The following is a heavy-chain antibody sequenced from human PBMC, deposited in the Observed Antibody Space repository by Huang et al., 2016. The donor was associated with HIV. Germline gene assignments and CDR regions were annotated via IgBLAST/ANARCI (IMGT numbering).Heavy chain of an antibody. J-gene: IGHJ6*02. CDR3: GKDNGRDYYYGMDA. V-gene: IGHV3-9*01. CDR2: IKWDSGNK. CDR1: GFTFDDYA. Sequence: EVQLVESGGGLVQPGRSLRLSCVVSGFTFDDYAMHGVRQVPGEGPGWVSGIKWDSGNKGYADSVRGRFTISRDNAKNSLYLQMNRLRAEDTALYYCGKDNGRDYYYGMDAWGRGTTVIVSS.